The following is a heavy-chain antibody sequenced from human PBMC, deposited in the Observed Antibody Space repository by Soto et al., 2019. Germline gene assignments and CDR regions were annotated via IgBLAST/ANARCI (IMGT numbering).Heavy chain of an antibody. CDR2: IQYDGSKK. J-gene: IGHJ5*01. V-gene: IGHV3-33*06. Sequence: VQLVESGGGVVQPGRSLRLSCEASGFTFRNYGMHWVRQTPFKGLEWVAGIQYDGSKKYYAESVKGRFTISRDNSKNTLDMRVDSVRAEVTAGYYCAKDLEVVGAHRCGYDSWGQGTLGTVSS. CDR1: GFTFRNYG. D-gene: IGHD1-26*01. CDR3: AKDLEVVGAHRCGYDS.